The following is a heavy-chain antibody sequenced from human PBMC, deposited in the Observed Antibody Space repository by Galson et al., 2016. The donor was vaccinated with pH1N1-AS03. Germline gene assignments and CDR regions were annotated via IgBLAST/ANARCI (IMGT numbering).Heavy chain of an antibody. J-gene: IGHJ4*02. CDR1: GFTFSSYA. Sequence: SLRLSCAASGFTFSSYAMNWVRQAPGKGLEYVSAISGNGYSTYYANYVKGRFTISRDNSKSTLFLQMSSLRPEDRAVYYCARGPVSYSNYWFPPPDYWGQGTLVTVSS. D-gene: IGHD6-13*01. V-gene: IGHV3-64*01. CDR3: ARGPVSYSNYWFPPPDY. CDR2: ISGNGYST.